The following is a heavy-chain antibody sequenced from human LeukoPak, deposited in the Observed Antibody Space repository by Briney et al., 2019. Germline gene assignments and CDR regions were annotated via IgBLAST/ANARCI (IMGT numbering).Heavy chain of an antibody. CDR2: ISAYNGNT. Sequence: ASVKVSCKASGYTFTTYAISWVRQAPGQGLEWMGWISAYNGNTNYAQKFQGRVTMTTDTSTSTAYMERRSLRSDDTAVYYCARSRITVTTDNWFDPWGQGTLVTVSS. J-gene: IGHJ5*02. CDR1: GYTFTTYA. D-gene: IGHD4-17*01. V-gene: IGHV1-18*01. CDR3: ARSRITVTTDNWFDP.